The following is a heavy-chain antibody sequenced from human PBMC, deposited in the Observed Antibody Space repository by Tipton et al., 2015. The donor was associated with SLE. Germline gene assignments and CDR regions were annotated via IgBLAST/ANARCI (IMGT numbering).Heavy chain of an antibody. Sequence: TLSLTCTVSGGSISSSSYYWGWIRQPAGKGLEWIGRIYTSGSTNYNPSLKSRVTISVDTSKNQFSLKLSSVTAADTAVYYCARHPGARHFDYWGQGTLVTVSS. CDR1: GGSISSSSYY. CDR3: ARHPGARHFDY. J-gene: IGHJ4*02. D-gene: IGHD6-6*01. CDR2: IYTSGST. V-gene: IGHV4-61*02.